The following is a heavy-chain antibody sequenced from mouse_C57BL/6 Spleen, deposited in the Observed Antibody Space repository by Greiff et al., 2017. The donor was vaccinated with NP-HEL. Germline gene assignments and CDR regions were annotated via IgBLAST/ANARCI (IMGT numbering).Heavy chain of an antibody. Sequence: EVQGVESGGGLVQPKGSLKLSCAASGFSFNTYAMNWVRQAPGKGLEWVARIRSKSNNYATYYADSVKDRFTISRDDSESMLYLQMNNLKTEDTAMYYCVNDYGSSGFAYWGQGTLVTVSA. J-gene: IGHJ3*01. CDR2: IRSKSNNYAT. V-gene: IGHV10-1*01. D-gene: IGHD1-1*01. CDR1: GFSFNTYA. CDR3: VNDYGSSGFAY.